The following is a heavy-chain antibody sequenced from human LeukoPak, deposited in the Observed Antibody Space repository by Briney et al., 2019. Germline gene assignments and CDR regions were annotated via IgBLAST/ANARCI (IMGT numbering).Heavy chain of an antibody. D-gene: IGHD3-22*01. Sequence: ASVKVSCKASVCTFSSYAISWVRQARGQGLEWMGGIIPIFGTANYAQKFQGRVTITADESTSTAYMELSSLRSEDTAVYYCARESSPYYYDSSGYYIQHWGQGTLVTVSS. J-gene: IGHJ1*01. CDR2: IIPIFGTA. CDR1: VCTFSSYA. CDR3: ARESSPYYYDSSGYYIQH. V-gene: IGHV1-69*13.